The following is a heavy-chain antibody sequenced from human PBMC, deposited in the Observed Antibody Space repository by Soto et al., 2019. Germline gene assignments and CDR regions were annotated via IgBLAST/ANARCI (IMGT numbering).Heavy chain of an antibody. D-gene: IGHD5-12*01. J-gene: IGHJ4*02. CDR3: ARDGAERGDGYNYDYFDY. CDR2: ISYDGSNK. CDR1: GFTFSSYA. Sequence: GGSLRLSCAASGFTFSSYAMHWVRQAPGKGLEWVAVISYDGSNKYYADSVKGRFTISRDNSKNTLYLQMNSLRAEDTAVYYCARDGAERGDGYNYDYFDYWGQGTLVTVSS. V-gene: IGHV3-30-3*01.